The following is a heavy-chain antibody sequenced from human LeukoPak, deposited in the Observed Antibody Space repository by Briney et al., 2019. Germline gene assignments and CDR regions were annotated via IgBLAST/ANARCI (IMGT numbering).Heavy chain of an antibody. CDR2: ISYTGSS. CDR1: GGSISGSTYY. J-gene: IGHJ4*02. D-gene: IGHD3-3*01. Sequence: KPSETLSFTCTVSGGSISGSTYYWGWIRQPPGKGLEWIGSISYTGSSYYNPSLKSRVTMSVDTSKNQFSLKLSSVTAADTAVYYCATQAIFGVVIWGQGTLVTVSS. CDR3: ATQAIFGVVI. V-gene: IGHV4-39*01.